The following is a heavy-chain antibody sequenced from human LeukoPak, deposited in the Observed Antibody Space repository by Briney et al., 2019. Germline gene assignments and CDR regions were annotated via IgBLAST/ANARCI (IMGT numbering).Heavy chain of an antibody. V-gene: IGHV3-7*01. CDR3: ARDQFGLDQPIDY. J-gene: IGHJ4*02. CDR2: IKQDGSEK. D-gene: IGHD3-10*01. CDR1: GFTFSSYW. Sequence: GGSLRLSCAASGFTFSSYWMSWVRQAPGKGLEWVANIKQDGSEKYYVDSVKGRFTISRDNSKNTLYLQMNSLRAEDTAVYYCARDQFGLDQPIDYWGRGTLVTVSS.